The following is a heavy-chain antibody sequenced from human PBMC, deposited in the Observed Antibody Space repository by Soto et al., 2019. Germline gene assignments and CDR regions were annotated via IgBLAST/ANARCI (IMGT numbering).Heavy chain of an antibody. D-gene: IGHD3-10*01. V-gene: IGHV1-46*01. CDR2: INPSGGST. CDR3: AREYGSGSYYRHGMDV. CDR1: GYTFTSYY. Sequence: ASVKVSCKASGYTFTSYYMHWVRQAPGQGLEWMGIINPSGGSTSYAQKFQGRVTMTRDTSTSTVYMELSSLRSEDTAVYYCAREYGSGSYYRHGMDVWGQGTTVTGSS. J-gene: IGHJ6*02.